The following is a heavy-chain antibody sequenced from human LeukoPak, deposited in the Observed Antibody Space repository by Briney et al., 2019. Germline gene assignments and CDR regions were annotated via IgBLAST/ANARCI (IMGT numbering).Heavy chain of an antibody. CDR1: GITFSSYG. V-gene: IGHV3-33*06. Sequence: GRSLRLSCAASGITFSSYGMHWVRQAPGKGLEWVAVIWYDGSNKYYADSVRGRFTISRDNSKNTLYLQMNSLRAEDTAVYYCAKEVLRFLEWSDYWGQGTLVTVSS. D-gene: IGHD3-3*01. CDR3: AKEVLRFLEWSDY. J-gene: IGHJ4*02. CDR2: IWYDGSNK.